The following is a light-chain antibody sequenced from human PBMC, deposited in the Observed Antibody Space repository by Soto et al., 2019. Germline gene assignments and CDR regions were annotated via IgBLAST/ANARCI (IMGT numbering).Light chain of an antibody. CDR3: TSYTSTTTYV. V-gene: IGLV2-14*01. CDR2: EVS. Sequence: QSVLTQPASVSGSPGQSITISCTGTSSDVGGYNYVSWYQQHPGKAPKLMIYEVSNRPSGVSNRFSGSKSGNTASLTISGLQAEDEADYYCTSYTSTTTYVFGTGTKGTGL. J-gene: IGLJ1*01. CDR1: SSDVGGYNY.